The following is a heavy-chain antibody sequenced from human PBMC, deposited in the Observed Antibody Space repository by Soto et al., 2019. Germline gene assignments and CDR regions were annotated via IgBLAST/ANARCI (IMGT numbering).Heavy chain of an antibody. V-gene: IGHV1-24*01. CDR2: FDPEDGET. J-gene: IGHJ6*03. CDR3: ATAGAARPQYYYYYYYMDV. D-gene: IGHD6-6*01. CDR1: GYTLTELS. Sequence: ASVKVSCKVSGYTLTELSMHWVRQAPGKGLEWMGGFDPEDGETIYAQKFQGRVTMTEDKSTDTAYMELSSLRSEDTAVYYCATAGAARPQYYYYYYYMDVWGKGTTVTVSS.